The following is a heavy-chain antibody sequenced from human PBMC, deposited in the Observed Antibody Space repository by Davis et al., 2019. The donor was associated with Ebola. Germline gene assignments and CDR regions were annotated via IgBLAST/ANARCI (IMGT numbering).Heavy chain of an antibody. V-gene: IGHV4-59*01. Sequence: GSLRLSCTVSGGSISSYYWSWIRQPPGKGLEWIGYIYYSGSTNYNPSLKSRVTISVDTSKNQFSLKLSSVTAADTAVYYCARDRSETVSKYYYYYYGMDVWGQGTTVTVSS. D-gene: IGHD4-11*01. CDR2: IYYSGST. CDR3: ARDRSETVSKYYYYYYGMDV. CDR1: GGSISSYY. J-gene: IGHJ6*02.